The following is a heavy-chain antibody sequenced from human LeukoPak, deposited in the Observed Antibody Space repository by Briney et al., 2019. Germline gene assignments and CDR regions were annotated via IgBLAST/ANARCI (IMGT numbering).Heavy chain of an antibody. J-gene: IGHJ4*02. CDR2: VIRDGSFT. V-gene: IGHV3-74*01. D-gene: IGHD5-24*01. Sequence: QPGGSLGLSCAASGFTFRSYWMHWVRPAPGKGLEWVSRVIRDGSFTNYADSVKGRFTISRDNAKNTLYLQMSSLRAEDTAVYFCVRDGDDFNFDYWGQGSLVTVSS. CDR1: GFTFRSYW. CDR3: VRDGDDFNFDY.